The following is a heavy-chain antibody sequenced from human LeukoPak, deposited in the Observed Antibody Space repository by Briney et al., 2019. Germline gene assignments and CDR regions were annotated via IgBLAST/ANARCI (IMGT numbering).Heavy chain of an antibody. Sequence: ASVKVSCKASGYTFTNFDINWVRQAPGQGLGWMGWMNPVSGDAGSAQKFQGRVTLTRDTSISTAYMELSSLRSDDTAFYYCARAPMGTAALYWGQGTLVTVSP. CDR2: MNPVSGDA. D-gene: IGHD2-2*01. V-gene: IGHV1-8*01. J-gene: IGHJ4*02. CDR1: GYTFTNFD. CDR3: ARAPMGTAALY.